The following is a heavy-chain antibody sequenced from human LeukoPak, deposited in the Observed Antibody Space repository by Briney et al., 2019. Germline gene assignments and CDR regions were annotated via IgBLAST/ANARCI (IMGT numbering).Heavy chain of an antibody. CDR3: ARDTAAAAEFDP. Sequence: SETLSLTCTVSGGSISSSSYYWGWLRQPPGKGLEWIGSIYYSGSTYYNPSLKSRVTISVDTSKSQFSLKLSSVTAADTAVYYCARDTAAAAEFDPWGQGTLVTVSS. V-gene: IGHV4-39*07. D-gene: IGHD6-13*01. CDR2: IYYSGST. CDR1: GGSISSSSYY. J-gene: IGHJ5*02.